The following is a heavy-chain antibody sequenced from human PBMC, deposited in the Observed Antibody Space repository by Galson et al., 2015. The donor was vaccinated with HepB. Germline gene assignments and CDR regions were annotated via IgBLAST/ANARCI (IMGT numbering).Heavy chain of an antibody. D-gene: IGHD7-27*01. J-gene: IGHJ6*02. CDR1: GFPFNSYA. Sequence: SLRLSCAASGFPFNSYAMHWVRQAPGKGLEWVAVVSSDGSNRNHADSVKGRFTISRDNSKNTVVVQMNSLRAEDTAVYYCARGANWGRLTMYYGMDVWGRGTTVTVSS. CDR2: VSSDGSNR. CDR3: ARGANWGRLTMYYGMDV. V-gene: IGHV3-30-3*01.